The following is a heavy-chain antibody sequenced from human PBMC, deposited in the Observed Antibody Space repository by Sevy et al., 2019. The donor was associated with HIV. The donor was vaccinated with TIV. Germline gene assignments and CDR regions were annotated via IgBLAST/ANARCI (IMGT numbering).Heavy chain of an antibody. CDR1: GFTLSNCN. Sequence: GGSLRFACAASGFTLSNCNMNWVRQAPGKGLEWISYIRSGDDTIYYAQSVKGRFTFSRDNAKNSLYLQMDSLTDEDTAVYYCAKDRWDTTSPSRALDFWGQGTLVTVSS. D-gene: IGHD1-26*01. V-gene: IGHV3-48*02. CDR3: AKDRWDTTSPSRALDF. J-gene: IGHJ4*02. CDR2: IRSGDDTI.